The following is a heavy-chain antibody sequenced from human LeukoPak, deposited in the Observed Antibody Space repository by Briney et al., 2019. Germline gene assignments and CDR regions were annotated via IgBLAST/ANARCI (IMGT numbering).Heavy chain of an antibody. D-gene: IGHD2-2*01. CDR3: ATQCSSTSCHPLSYYYYYGMDV. Sequence: ASVKVSCKVSGYTLTELSMHWVRQAPGKGLEWMGGFDPEDGETIYAQKFQGRVTMTEDTSTDIAYMELSSLRSEDTAVYYCATQCSSTSCHPLSYYYYYGMDVWGQGTTVTVSS. CDR1: GYTLTELS. J-gene: IGHJ6*02. V-gene: IGHV1-24*01. CDR2: FDPEDGET.